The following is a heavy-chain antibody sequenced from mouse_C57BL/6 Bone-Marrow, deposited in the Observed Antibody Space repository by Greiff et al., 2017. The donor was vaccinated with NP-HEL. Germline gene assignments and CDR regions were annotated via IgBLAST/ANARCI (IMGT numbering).Heavy chain of an antibody. Sequence: EVQVVESGPGLVKPSQSLSLTCSVTGYSITSGYYWNWIRQFPGNKLEWMGYISYDGSNNYNPSLQNRSSITRDTSKNQFFLKLNSVTTEDTATYYCAREDWNFDYWGQGTTLTVSS. CDR2: ISYDGSN. D-gene: IGHD4-1*01. J-gene: IGHJ2*01. CDR3: AREDWNFDY. V-gene: IGHV3-6*01. CDR1: GYSITSGYY.